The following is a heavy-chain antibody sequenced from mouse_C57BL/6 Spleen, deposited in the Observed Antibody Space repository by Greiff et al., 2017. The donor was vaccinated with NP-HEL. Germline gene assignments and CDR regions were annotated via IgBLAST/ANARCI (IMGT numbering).Heavy chain of an antibody. J-gene: IGHJ3*01. D-gene: IGHD2-3*01. V-gene: IGHV1-7*01. CDR2: INPSSGYT. CDR3: ASLCDGYAAWFAY. Sequence: VQLQQSGAELAKPGASVKLSCKASGYTFTSYWMHWVKQRPGQGLEWIGYINPSSGYTKYNQKFKDKATLTADKSSSTAYRQLSSLTYEDAAVYYCASLCDGYAAWFAYWGQGTLVTVSA. CDR1: GYTFTSYW.